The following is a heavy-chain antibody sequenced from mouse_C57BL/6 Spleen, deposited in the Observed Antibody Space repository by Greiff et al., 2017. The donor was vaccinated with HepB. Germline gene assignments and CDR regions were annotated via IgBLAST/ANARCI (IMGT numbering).Heavy chain of an antibody. CDR3: ARVKGVPHWYVDV. J-gene: IGHJ1*03. CDR2: IYPGDGDT. Sequence: QVQLQQSGPELVKPGASVKISCKASGYAFSSSWMNWVKQRPGKGLEWIGRIYPGDGDTNYNGKFKGKATLTADKYSSKAYMQLSSLTSEDSAVYFCARVKGVPHWYVDVWGTGTTVTVSS. CDR1: GYAFSSSW. V-gene: IGHV1-82*01. D-gene: IGHD1-3*01.